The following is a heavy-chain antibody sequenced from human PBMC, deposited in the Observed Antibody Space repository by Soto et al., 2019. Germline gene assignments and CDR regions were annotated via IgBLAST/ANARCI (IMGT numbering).Heavy chain of an antibody. V-gene: IGHV4-59*02. CDR3: ARSPRTTVTTFDY. J-gene: IGHJ4*02. CDR2: IHNSGSS. Sequence: TLSLTCTVSGGSVSSYYWSWIRQPPGKGLEWIGYIHNSGSSNHNPSLKSRVTLSVDTSKNQLSLKMSSVTAADTAVYYCARSPRTTVTTFDYWGQGTLVTVSS. CDR1: GGSVSSYY. D-gene: IGHD4-17*01.